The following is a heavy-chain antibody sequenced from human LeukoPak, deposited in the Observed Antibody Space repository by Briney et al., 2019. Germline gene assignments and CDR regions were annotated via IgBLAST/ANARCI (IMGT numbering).Heavy chain of an antibody. CDR2: ISYSGTT. CDR1: GGYISSYY. CDR3: ARFDRSDSYLDY. Sequence: SETLSLTCTVSGGYISSYYWNWIRQPPGKGPEWLGYISYSGTTNYNPSLKSRVTISVDMSKNQFSLKLNSVSVADTAVYYCARFDRSDSYLDYWGQGTLVTVSS. J-gene: IGHJ4*02. D-gene: IGHD3-22*01. V-gene: IGHV4-59*01.